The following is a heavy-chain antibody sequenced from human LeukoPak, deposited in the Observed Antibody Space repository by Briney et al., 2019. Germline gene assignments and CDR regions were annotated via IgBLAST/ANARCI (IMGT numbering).Heavy chain of an antibody. Sequence: GGSLRLSCAASGFTFSDYYMSWIREAPGKGLEWVSYISSSGSTIYYADSVKGRFTISRDNAKNSLYLQMNSLRAEDTAVYYCARGLFRFCSSGSCLSPFDYWGQGTLVTVSS. CDR3: ARGLFRFCSSGSCLSPFDY. D-gene: IGHD2-15*01. CDR1: GFTFSDYY. J-gene: IGHJ4*02. CDR2: ISSSGSTI. V-gene: IGHV3-11*04.